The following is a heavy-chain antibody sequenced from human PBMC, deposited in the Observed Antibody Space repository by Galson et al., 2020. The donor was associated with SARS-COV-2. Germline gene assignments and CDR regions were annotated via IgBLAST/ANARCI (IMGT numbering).Heavy chain of an antibody. V-gene: IGHV3-23*01. CDR1: GFTFINYA. Sequence: TEGSLRLSCTASGFTFINYAMSWVRQAPGKGLEWVSTISASGGTTYYVDSVKGRFTISRDNSKNTLYLQMNSLRAEDTAVYNCAKGIAAAVGYYLDWWGQGTLVTVSS. CDR3: AKGIAAAVGYYLDW. J-gene: IGHJ4*02. CDR2: ISASGGTT. D-gene: IGHD6-13*01.